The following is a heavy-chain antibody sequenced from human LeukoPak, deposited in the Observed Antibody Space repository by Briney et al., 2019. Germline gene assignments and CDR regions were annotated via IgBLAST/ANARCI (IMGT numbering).Heavy chain of an antibody. CDR3: ARETYDSSGYLGLQ. CDR2: IYTSGST. D-gene: IGHD3-22*01. V-gene: IGHV4-4*07. CDR1: GGSISSYY. J-gene: IGHJ4*02. Sequence: KPSETLSLTCTVSGGSISSYYWSWIRQPAGKGLEWIGRIYTSGSTNYNPSLKSRVTMSVDTSKNQFSLKPSSVTAADTAVYYCARETYDSSGYLGLQWGQGTLVTVSS.